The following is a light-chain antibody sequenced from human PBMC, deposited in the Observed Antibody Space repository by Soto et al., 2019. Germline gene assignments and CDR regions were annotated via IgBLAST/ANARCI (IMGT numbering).Light chain of an antibody. CDR2: GAS. J-gene: IGKJ5*01. CDR3: QQHDILPIT. Sequence: EIVLTPSPATLSVSPVERVTLSCRASQSVDINLAWYWQKPGQAPRLLISGASRRATGIPDRFSGAGSGTDFTLTISRLEPEDFALYYCQQHDILPITFGQGTRLEI. V-gene: IGKV3-20*01. CDR1: QSVDIN.